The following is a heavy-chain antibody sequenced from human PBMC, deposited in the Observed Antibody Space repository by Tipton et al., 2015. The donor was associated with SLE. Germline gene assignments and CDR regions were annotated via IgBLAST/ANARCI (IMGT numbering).Heavy chain of an antibody. CDR1: GGSVNSGSYY. Sequence: TLSLTCTVSGGSVNSGSYYWSWIRQPVGKGLEWVGRIYTGGSTYYNPSLESRVTISMDTSKNQFSLRLNSVTAVDTAVYYCARTFYGGGDAFDVWGQGTKVSVSS. CDR2: IYTGGST. V-gene: IGHV4-61*02. J-gene: IGHJ3*01. D-gene: IGHD4-23*01. CDR3: ARTFYGGGDAFDV.